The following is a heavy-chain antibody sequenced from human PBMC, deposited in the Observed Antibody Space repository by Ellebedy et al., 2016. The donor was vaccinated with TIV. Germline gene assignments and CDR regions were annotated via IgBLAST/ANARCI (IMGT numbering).Heavy chain of an antibody. CDR3: ARVHGPIITRYGMDV. D-gene: IGHD3-16*01. J-gene: IGHJ6*02. CDR1: GFTFNNYT. CDR2: ISLDGNFK. V-gene: IGHV3-30*04. Sequence: GGSLRLXCAASGFTFNNYTVHWVRQAPGKGLEWVSIISLDGNFKYYADSVKGRFTISRDNSKNTLFLQMNSLRAEDTAMYYCARVHGPIITRYGMDVWGQGTTVTVSS.